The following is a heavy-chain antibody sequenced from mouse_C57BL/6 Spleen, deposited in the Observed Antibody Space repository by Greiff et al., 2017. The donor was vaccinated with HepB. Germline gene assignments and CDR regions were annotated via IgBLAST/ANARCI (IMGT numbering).Heavy chain of an antibody. CDR2: INPNNGGT. Sequence: VQLQQSGPELVKPGASVKIPCKASGYTFTDYNMDWVKQSHGKSLEWIGDINPNNGGTIYNQKFKGKATLTVDKSSSTAYMELRSLTSEDTAVYYCARRGDGYYLWYFDVWGTGTTVTVSS. CDR1: GYTFTDYN. J-gene: IGHJ1*03. V-gene: IGHV1-18*01. D-gene: IGHD2-3*01. CDR3: ARRGDGYYLWYFDV.